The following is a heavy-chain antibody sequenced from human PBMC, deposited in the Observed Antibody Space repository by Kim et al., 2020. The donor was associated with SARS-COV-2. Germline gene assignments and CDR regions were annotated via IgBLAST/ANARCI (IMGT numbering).Heavy chain of an antibody. CDR2: IYYSGST. CDR1: GGSISSGGYY. V-gene: IGHV4-31*03. Sequence: SETLSLTCTVSGGSISSGGYYWSWIRQHPGKGLEWIGYIYYSGSTYYNPSLKSRVTISVDTSKNQFSLKLSSVTAADTAVYYCARGGRRDGYNLGDDYWGQGTLVTVSS. CDR3: ARGGRRDGYNLGDDY. D-gene: IGHD5-12*01. J-gene: IGHJ4*02.